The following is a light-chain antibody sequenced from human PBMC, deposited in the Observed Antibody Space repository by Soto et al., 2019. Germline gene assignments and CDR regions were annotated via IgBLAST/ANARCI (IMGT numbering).Light chain of an antibody. CDR3: QHYHSYLYT. J-gene: IGKJ2*01. V-gene: IGKV1-5*01. Sequence: DIQMTQSPSTLSLSVGDSVTITCRASQTINNLVAWYQQMPGKAPKLLIYDTSTFETEVPSRFRGSGFGTDFIPTISSLPPDEFATYFCQHYHSYLYTFGQGTKLEIK. CDR2: DTS. CDR1: QTINNL.